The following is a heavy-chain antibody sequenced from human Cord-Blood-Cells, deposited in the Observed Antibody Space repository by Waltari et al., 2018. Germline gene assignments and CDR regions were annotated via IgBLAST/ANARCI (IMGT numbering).Heavy chain of an antibody. J-gene: IGHJ5*02. CDR2: IIPSLRTA. D-gene: IGHD1-26*01. Sequence: QVQLVQSGAEVKKPGSSVKVSCKASGGTFSRSAISWVRQAPGQGLEWMGGIIPSLRTANNAQKAQGRGTITADEATSTAYMGLSSLRSEDTAVYYCARSVGAALVRGWFDPWGQGTLVTVSS. CDR1: GGTFSRSA. V-gene: IGHV1-69*01. CDR3: ARSVGAALVRGWFDP.